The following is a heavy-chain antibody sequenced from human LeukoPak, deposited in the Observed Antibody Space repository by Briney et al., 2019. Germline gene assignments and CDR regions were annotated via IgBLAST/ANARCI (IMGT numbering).Heavy chain of an antibody. D-gene: IGHD5-24*01. J-gene: IGHJ4*02. CDR3: ARYPRSNYNFDF. CDR1: GYTFTSYD. CDR2: MNPNSGNT. V-gene: IGHV1-8*01. Sequence: ASVKVSCKASGYTFTSYDINWVRQATGQGPEWMGWMNPNSGNTGYAQKFQGRVTMTRNTSISTAYMELSSLRSEDTAVYYCARYPRSNYNFDFWGQGTLVTVSS.